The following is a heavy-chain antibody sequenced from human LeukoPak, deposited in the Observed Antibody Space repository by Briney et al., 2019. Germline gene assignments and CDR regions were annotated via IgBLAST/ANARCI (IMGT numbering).Heavy chain of an antibody. D-gene: IGHD2-2*01. CDR1: GFTFSSYA. Sequence: GGSLRLSCAASGFTFSSYAMSWVRQAPGKGLEWVSAISGSGGSTYYADSVKGRFTISRDNSKNTLYLQMNSLRVEDTAVYYCAKVMPLYQLQWGLYDYWGQGTLVTVSS. CDR3: AKVMPLYQLQWGLYDY. V-gene: IGHV3-23*01. CDR2: ISGSGGST. J-gene: IGHJ4*02.